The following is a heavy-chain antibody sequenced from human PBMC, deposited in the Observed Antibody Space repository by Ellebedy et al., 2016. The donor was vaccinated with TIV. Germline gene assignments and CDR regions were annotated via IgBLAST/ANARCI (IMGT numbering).Heavy chain of an antibody. Sequence: SETLSLTCTVSGGSISSYYWSWIRQPPGKGLEWIGYIYYSGSTNYNPSLKSRVTISVDTSKNQFSLKLSSVTAADTAVYYCARTNMVRGVMIFDYWGQGTLVTVPS. CDR1: GGSISSYY. V-gene: IGHV4-59*12. D-gene: IGHD3-10*01. CDR3: ARTNMVRGVMIFDY. J-gene: IGHJ4*02. CDR2: IYYSGST.